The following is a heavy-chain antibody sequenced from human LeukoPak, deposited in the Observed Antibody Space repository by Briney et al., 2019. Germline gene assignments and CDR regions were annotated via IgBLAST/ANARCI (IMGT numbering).Heavy chain of an antibody. D-gene: IGHD2-15*01. Sequence: GGSLRLSCAASGFTFSSYAMHWVRQAPGKGLEYVSAISSNGGSTYYANSVKGRFTISRDNSKNTLYLQMGSLRAEDMAVYYCARPGYCSGGSCYSALSGFDYWGQGTLVTVSS. V-gene: IGHV3-64*01. CDR1: GFTFSSYA. J-gene: IGHJ4*02. CDR3: ARPGYCSGGSCYSALSGFDY. CDR2: ISSNGGST.